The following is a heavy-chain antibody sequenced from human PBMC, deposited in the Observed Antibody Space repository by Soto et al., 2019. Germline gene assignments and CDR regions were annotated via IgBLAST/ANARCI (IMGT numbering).Heavy chain of an antibody. CDR1: GFTLSSYG. V-gene: IGHV3-30*18. J-gene: IGHJ4*02. CDR2: ISYDGSNK. CDR3: AKGSGYSSGWFYF. Sequence: GGSLRLSCAASGFTLSSYGMHWVRQAPGKGLEWVAVISYDGSNKYYADSVKGRFTISRDNSKNTLYLQMNSLRAEDTAVYYCAKGSGYSSGWFYFWGQGTLVTVSS. D-gene: IGHD6-19*01.